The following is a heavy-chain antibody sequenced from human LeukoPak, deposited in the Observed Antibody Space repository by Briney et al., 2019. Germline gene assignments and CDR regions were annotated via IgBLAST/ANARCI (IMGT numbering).Heavy chain of an antibody. CDR1: GNTFTTYG. CDR3: ARERGYCSGGACGDAFDI. D-gene: IGHD2-15*01. J-gene: IGHJ3*02. CDR2: FSPYNGNT. V-gene: IGHV1-18*01. Sequence: ASVMVSCKASGNTFTTYGVSWVRQAPGQGLEWMGWFSPYNGNTKYAQKLQGRVTVTTDTSTSIAYLELRNLRSDDTAVYYCARERGYCSGGACGDAFDIWGQGTMVSVSS.